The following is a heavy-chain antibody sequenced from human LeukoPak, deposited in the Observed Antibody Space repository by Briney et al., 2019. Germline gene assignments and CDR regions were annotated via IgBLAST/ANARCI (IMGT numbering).Heavy chain of an antibody. CDR3: ARGSDFVWGSYRPYFDY. J-gene: IGHJ4*02. D-gene: IGHD3-16*02. CDR2: ISGSTSYI. V-gene: IGHV3-21*01. CDR1: AFTFRTYS. Sequence: GGSLRLSCVASAFTFRTYSMHWVRQAPGKGLEWVSSISGSTSYIYYADSVRGRFTISRHNAKNSLYLQMNSLRAEDTAVYYCARGSDFVWGSYRPYFDYWGQGTLVTVSS.